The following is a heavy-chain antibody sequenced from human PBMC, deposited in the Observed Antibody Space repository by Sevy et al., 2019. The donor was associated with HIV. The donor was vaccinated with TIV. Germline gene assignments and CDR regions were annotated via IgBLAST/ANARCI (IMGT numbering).Heavy chain of an antibody. CDR3: ARDRGWNIVVIPGGSDC. D-gene: IGHD2-2*01. CDR2: INQDGSEK. V-gene: IGHV3-7*01. CDR1: GFSFSTYW. Sequence: GGSLRLSCAASGFSFSTYWMSWLRQAPGKGLEWVANINQDGSEKYYVDSVKGRFTISRDNAKNSLYLQMNSLRVEDTAVYYCARDRGWNIVVIPGGSDCWGQGTLVTVSS. J-gene: IGHJ4*02.